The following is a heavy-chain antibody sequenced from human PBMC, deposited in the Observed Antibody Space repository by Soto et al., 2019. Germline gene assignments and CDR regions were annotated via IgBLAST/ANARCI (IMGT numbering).Heavy chain of an antibody. CDR2: ISNDGSVT. Sequence: GGSLRLSCVVSGFSISSYGMNWVRQAPGKGLEWVSVISNDGSVTHYADSVKGRFTISRDNSKNTLYLQMNSLRAEDTAVYYCAKGRFGQFYYYYGMDVWGQGTTVTVSS. CDR3: AKGRFGQFYYYYGMDV. J-gene: IGHJ6*02. V-gene: IGHV3-NL1*01. D-gene: IGHD3-16*01. CDR1: GFSISSYG.